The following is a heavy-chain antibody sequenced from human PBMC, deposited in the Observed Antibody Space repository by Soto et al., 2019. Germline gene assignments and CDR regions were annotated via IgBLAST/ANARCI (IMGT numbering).Heavy chain of an antibody. J-gene: IGHJ5*02. CDR1: GFTFSSYG. CDR2: IWYDGSNK. D-gene: IGHD2-8*01. CDR3: AREAVLMVYSLHWFDP. V-gene: IGHV3-33*01. Sequence: QVQLVESGGGVVQPGRSLRLSCAASGFTFSSYGMHWVRQAPGKGLEWVAVIWYDGSNKYYADSVKGRFTISRDNSKNKLYLQMNSLIAEDTAVYYCAREAVLMVYSLHWFDPWGQGTLVTVSS.